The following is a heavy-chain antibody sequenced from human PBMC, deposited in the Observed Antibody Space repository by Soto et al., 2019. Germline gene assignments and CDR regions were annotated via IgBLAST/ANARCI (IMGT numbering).Heavy chain of an antibody. Sequence: QVQLQESGPGLVKPSQTLSLTCTVSGGSISSGGYYWSWIRQHPGKGLEWIGYIYYSGSTYYNPSIKSRVNISVDTSKNQFSLKLSSVTAADTAVYYCARALDYGSGSYSPSHWFDPWGQGTLVTVSS. V-gene: IGHV4-31*03. CDR3: ARALDYGSGSYSPSHWFDP. CDR2: IYYSGST. CDR1: GGSISSGGYY. D-gene: IGHD3-10*01. J-gene: IGHJ5*02.